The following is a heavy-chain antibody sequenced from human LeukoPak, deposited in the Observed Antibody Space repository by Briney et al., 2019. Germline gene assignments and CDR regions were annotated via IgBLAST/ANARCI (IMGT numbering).Heavy chain of an antibody. CDR2: ISGSGGST. D-gene: IGHD3-22*01. J-gene: IGHJ4*02. Sequence: GGSLRLSCAASGFTFSSYAISWVRQAPGKGLEWVSAISGSGGSTYYADSVKGRFTISRDNSKNTLYLQMNSLRAEDTAVYYCAKPAQYYYDSSGYWAPYYFDYWGQGTLVTVSS. CDR1: GFTFSSYA. V-gene: IGHV3-23*01. CDR3: AKPAQYYYDSSGYWAPYYFDY.